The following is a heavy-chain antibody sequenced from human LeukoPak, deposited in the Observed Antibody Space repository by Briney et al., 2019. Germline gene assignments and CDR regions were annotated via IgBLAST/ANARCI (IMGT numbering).Heavy chain of an antibody. CDR1: GGSISSSSYY. D-gene: IGHD3-10*01. J-gene: IGHJ5*02. V-gene: IGHV4-39*01. Sequence: PSETLSLTCTVSGGSISSSSYYWGWIRQPPGKGLEWIGSIYYSGSTYYNPSLKSRVTISVDTSKNQFSLKLSSVTAADTAVYYCARLRLYEGKITMVRGVAPLRMGFDPWGQGTLVTVSS. CDR2: IYYSGST. CDR3: ARLRLYEGKITMVRGVAPLRMGFDP.